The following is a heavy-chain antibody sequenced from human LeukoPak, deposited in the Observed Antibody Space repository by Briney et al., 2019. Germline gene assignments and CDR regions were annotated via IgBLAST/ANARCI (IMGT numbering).Heavy chain of an antibody. V-gene: IGHV3-23*01. Sequence: GASLRLSCIGSGLSLSSYGMSWVRQAPRKRLEWVSSSSGSGGSTYYADSVKGRFTISRDSSENTLYLKMSSLRVEDTAVYFCAKQTAVEGGYYHYWGQGTLVTVSS. J-gene: IGHJ4*02. CDR2: SSGSGGST. CDR1: GLSLSSYG. CDR3: AKQTAVEGGYYHY. D-gene: IGHD5-18*01.